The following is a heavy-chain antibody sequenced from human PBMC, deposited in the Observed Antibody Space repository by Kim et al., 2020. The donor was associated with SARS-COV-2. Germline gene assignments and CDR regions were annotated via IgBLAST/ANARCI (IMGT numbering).Heavy chain of an antibody. V-gene: IGHV3-33*01. CDR1: GFTFRSYG. CDR3: ARERIAAAGTYYYYGMDV. Sequence: GGSLRLSCAASGFTFRSYGMHWVRQAPGKGLEWVAVIWYDGSNKYYADSVKGRFTISRDNSKNTLYLQMNSLRAEDTAVYYCARERIAAAGTYYYYGMDVWGQGTTVTVSS. D-gene: IGHD6-13*01. CDR2: IWYDGSNK. J-gene: IGHJ6*02.